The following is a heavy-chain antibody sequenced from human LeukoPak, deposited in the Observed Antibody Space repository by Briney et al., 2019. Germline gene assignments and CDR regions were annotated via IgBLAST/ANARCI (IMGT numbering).Heavy chain of an antibody. CDR1: GGSFSSHY. V-gene: IGHV4-34*01. Sequence: SETLSLTCGVSGGSFSSHYWTWIRQPPGKGLEWIGEINPRGSTNYNPSLESRVTVSADTSRNQLSLSLTSVTAADSAVYFCARGLRQGSAWSWGPKEKSYQYMDVWGTGTTVIVSS. CDR3: ARGLRQGSAWSWGPKEKSYQYMDV. D-gene: IGHD6-19*01. J-gene: IGHJ6*04. CDR2: INPRGST.